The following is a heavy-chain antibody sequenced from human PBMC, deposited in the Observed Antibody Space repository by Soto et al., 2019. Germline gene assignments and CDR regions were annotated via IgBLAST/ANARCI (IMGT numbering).Heavy chain of an antibody. CDR2: VYYTGST. J-gene: IGHJ4*02. Sequence: PSETLSLTCSVSGASISGSYWSWIRQSPGKGLEWLVYVYYTGSTNYSPSLRSRVSISVDTSKNEFSLRLSSVTAADTAVYFCARSVAVPGAHIDYWGQGTQVTVSS. V-gene: IGHV4-59*01. D-gene: IGHD6-19*01. CDR1: GASISGSY. CDR3: ARSVAVPGAHIDY.